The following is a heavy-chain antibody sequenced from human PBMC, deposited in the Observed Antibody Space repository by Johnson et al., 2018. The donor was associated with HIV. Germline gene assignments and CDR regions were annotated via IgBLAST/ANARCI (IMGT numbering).Heavy chain of an antibody. CDR2: IKQDGSEK. D-gene: IGHD6-19*01. V-gene: IGHV3-7*01. Sequence: VQLVESGGGLVQPGGSLRLSCAASGFIVSSNYMTWVRQAPGKGLEWVANIKQDGSEKYYVDSVKGRFTISRDNAKNSLYLQMNSLRAEDTAVYYCARRRYSGWYSERCAFDIWGQGTMVTVSS. CDR3: ARRRYSGWYSERCAFDI. J-gene: IGHJ3*02. CDR1: GFIVSSNY.